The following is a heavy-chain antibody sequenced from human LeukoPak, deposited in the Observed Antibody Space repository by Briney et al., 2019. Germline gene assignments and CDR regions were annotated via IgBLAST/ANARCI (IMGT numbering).Heavy chain of an antibody. CDR3: ARDTVGDTAMPYPD. Sequence: ASVKVSCKASGYTFTSYYMHWVRQAPGQGLEWMGIINPSGGATSNAQKFQGRVTMTRDTSTSTVYMELSSLRSDDTAVYYCARDTVGDTAMPYPDWGQGTLVTVSS. CDR1: GYTFTSYY. CDR2: INPSGGAT. J-gene: IGHJ4*02. D-gene: IGHD5-18*01. V-gene: IGHV1-46*01.